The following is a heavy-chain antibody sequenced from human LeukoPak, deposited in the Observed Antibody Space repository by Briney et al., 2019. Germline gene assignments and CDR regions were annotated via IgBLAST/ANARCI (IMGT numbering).Heavy chain of an antibody. CDR1: GGTFSSYA. Sequence: SVKVSCKASGGTFSSYAISWVRQAPGQGLEWMGRIIPIFGIANYAQKFQGRVTITADKSTSTAYMELGSLRSEDTAVYYCARSLWFGESRGGSLSSNWFDPWGQGTLVTVSS. V-gene: IGHV1-69*04. D-gene: IGHD3-10*01. J-gene: IGHJ5*02. CDR2: IIPIFGIA. CDR3: ARSLWFGESRGGSLSSNWFDP.